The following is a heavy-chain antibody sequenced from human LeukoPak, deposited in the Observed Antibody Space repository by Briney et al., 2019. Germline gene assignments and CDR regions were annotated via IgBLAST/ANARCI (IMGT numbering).Heavy chain of an antibody. CDR2: IIPIFGTA. V-gene: IGHV1-69*01. D-gene: IGHD3-22*01. J-gene: IGHJ4*02. CDR1: GGTFSSYA. CDR3: ARDEYYDSSGYYYSGY. Sequence: ASVKVSCKASGGTFSSYAISWVRQAPGQGLEWMGGIIPIFGTANYAQKFQGRVTITADESTSTAYMELRSLRSDDTAVYYCARDEYYDSSGYYYSGYWGQGTLVTVSS.